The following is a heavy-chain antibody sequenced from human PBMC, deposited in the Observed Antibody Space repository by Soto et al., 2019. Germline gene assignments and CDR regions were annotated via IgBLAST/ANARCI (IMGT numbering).Heavy chain of an antibody. V-gene: IGHV4-30-2*01. J-gene: IGHJ6*02. CDR3: AREGIAAAGTTYYYYGMDV. CDR2: IYHSGST. D-gene: IGHD6-13*01. CDR1: GGSISSGGYS. Sequence: PSETLSLTCAVSGGSISSGGYSWSWIRQPPGKGLEWIGYIYHSGSTYYNPSLKSRVTISVDRSKNQFSLKLSSVTAADTAVYYCAREGIAAAGTTYYYYGMDVWGQGTTVTVSS.